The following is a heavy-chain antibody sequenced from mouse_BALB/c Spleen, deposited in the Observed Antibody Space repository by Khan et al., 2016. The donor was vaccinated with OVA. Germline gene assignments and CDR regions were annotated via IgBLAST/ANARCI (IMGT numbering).Heavy chain of an antibody. CDR3: ARTSIPGYAYIMDH. CDR1: GFSFSSYT. V-gene: IGHV5-12-2*01. J-gene: IGHJ2*01. CDR2: IINGGSNA. Sequence: EVELVESGGDLVQTARSLTLTCAVSGFSFSSYTISWVRQPLAKKQQWVAFIINGGSNAYYTATVKGRITIPRDNAKNTLYLQMSSLNSEDTATFYGARTSIPGYAYIMDHWGQGTTLTVSS. D-gene: IGHD1-1*01.